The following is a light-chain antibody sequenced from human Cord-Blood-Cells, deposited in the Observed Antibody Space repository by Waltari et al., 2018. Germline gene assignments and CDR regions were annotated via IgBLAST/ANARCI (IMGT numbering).Light chain of an antibody. Sequence: EIVMTQSPATLSVSPGERATLSCRASQSVSSNLAWYQQKPGQGPRLLSYGASTRATGIPARFSGSGSGTEFTLTISSLQSEDFAVYYCQQYNNWPPFTFGPGTKVDIK. J-gene: IGKJ3*01. CDR3: QQYNNWPPFT. CDR2: GAS. V-gene: IGKV3-15*01. CDR1: QSVSSN.